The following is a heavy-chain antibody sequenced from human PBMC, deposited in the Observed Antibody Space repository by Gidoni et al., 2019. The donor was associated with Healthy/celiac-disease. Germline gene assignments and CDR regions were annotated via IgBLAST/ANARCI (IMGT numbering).Heavy chain of an antibody. D-gene: IGHD3-10*01. CDR2: IDLDDDK. J-gene: IGHJ5*02. CDR1: GFSLSSSGVG. CDR3: AHRRTSGSGSPIGWFDP. V-gene: IGHV2-5*02. Sequence: QITLKESGPTLVKPTQTLTLTCTFSGFSLSSSGVGVGWIRQPPGKALEWLALIDLDDDKRYRPSLKSRLTITKDTSKNQVVLTMTNMDPVDTATYYCAHRRTSGSGSPIGWFDPWGQGTLVTVSS.